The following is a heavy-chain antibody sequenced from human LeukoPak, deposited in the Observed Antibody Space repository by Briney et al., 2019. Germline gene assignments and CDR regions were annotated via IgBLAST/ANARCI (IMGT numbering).Heavy chain of an antibody. D-gene: IGHD3-3*01. CDR3: ARDPYDFWSGYPHNWFDP. J-gene: IGHJ5*02. V-gene: IGHV1-2*02. Sequence: ASVKVSCKASGYTFTGYYMHWVRQAPGQGLEGMGWINPNSGGTNYAQKFQGRVTMTRDTSISTAYMELSRLRSDDTAVYYCARDPYDFWSGYPHNWFDPWGQGTLVTVSS. CDR1: GYTFTGYY. CDR2: INPNSGGT.